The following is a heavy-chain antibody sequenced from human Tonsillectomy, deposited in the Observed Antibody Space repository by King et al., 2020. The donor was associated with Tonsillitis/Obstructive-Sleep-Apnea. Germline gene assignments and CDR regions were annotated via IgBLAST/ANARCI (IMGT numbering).Heavy chain of an antibody. V-gene: IGHV3-7*04. Sequence: VRLVESGGGLVQPGGSLRLSCAASGFIFRSHWMSWVRQAPGKGLEWVANIKQDGSQKYYVDSVKGRFTISRDNAENSLYLQMNGLRVEDTAVYYCARNDPDYGDPPGSWGQGTLVSVSS. J-gene: IGHJ5*02. CDR3: ARNDPDYGDPPGS. CDR1: GFIFRSHW. CDR2: IKQDGSQK. D-gene: IGHD4-17*01.